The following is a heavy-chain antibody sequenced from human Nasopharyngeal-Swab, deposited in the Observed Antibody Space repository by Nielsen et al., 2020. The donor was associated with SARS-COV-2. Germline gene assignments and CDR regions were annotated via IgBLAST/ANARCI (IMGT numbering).Heavy chain of an antibody. CDR1: GGSISSSSYY. Sequence: SETLSLTCTVSGGSISSSSYYWGWIRQPPGKGLEWIGSIYYSGSTYYNPSLKSRVTISVDTSKNQFSLKLSSVTAADTAVYYCARQSVRSIVVVVAVKCYYYMDVWGKGTTVTVSS. D-gene: IGHD2-15*01. CDR2: IYYSGST. V-gene: IGHV4-39*01. J-gene: IGHJ6*03. CDR3: ARQSVRSIVVVVAVKCYYYMDV.